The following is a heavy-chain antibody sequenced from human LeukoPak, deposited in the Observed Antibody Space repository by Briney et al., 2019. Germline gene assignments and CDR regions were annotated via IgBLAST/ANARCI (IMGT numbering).Heavy chain of an antibody. J-gene: IGHJ5*02. V-gene: IGHV1-2*02. CDR3: ARDVRSAMVTFGWFDP. D-gene: IGHD5-18*01. CDR2: INPNSGGT. CDR1: GYTFTCYY. Sequence: ASVKVSCKASGYTFTCYYMHWVRQAPGQGLEWMGWINPNSGGTNYAQKFQGRVTMTRDTSISTAYMELSRLRSDDTAVYYCARDVRSAMVTFGWFDPWGEGTLVTVSS.